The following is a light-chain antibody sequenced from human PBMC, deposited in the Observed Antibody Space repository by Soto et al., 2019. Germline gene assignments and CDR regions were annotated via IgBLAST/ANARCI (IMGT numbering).Light chain of an antibody. J-gene: IGKJ4*01. CDR2: DTS. V-gene: IGKV3D-20*01. CDR1: QTISSVY. CDR3: QQYYTSLT. Sequence: PGERATLSFVASQTISSVYLAWYQPKPGLAPRLLNYDTSISATCIPDRFTGSGSGTDITLTISRLEPSDFEVYYWQQYYTSLTFGGGTKVEIK.